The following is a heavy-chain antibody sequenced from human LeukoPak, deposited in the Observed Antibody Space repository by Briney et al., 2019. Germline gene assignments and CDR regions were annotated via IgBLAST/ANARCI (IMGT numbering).Heavy chain of an antibody. CDR2: ISSSHI. CDR1: GFTFSTFR. Sequence: PGGSLRLSCAASGFTFSTFRVNWVRQPPGKGLEWVSSISSSHIYYADSVRGRFTISRDDAKNSLYLQMNSLRAEDTAVYYCTRLEDSSGSFSYVMDVWGPGTTVTVSS. V-gene: IGHV3-21*04. CDR3: TRLEDSSGSFSYVMDV. J-gene: IGHJ6*02. D-gene: IGHD3-22*01.